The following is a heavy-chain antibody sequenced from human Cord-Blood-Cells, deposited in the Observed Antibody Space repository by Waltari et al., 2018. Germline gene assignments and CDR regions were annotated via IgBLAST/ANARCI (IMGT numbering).Heavy chain of an antibody. J-gene: IGHJ5*02. Sequence: QVQLVQSGARVSKPGCSVKVSGTAPGGTFSRHATSWGRQDAGQGLEWIGGIIPIFGTANYAQKFQGRVTITADESTSTAYMELSSLRSEDTAVYYCARVGGYSNYWFDPWGQGTLVTVSS. CDR3: ARVGGYSNYWFDP. CDR1: GGTFSRHA. D-gene: IGHD4-4*01. CDR2: IIPIFGTA. V-gene: IGHV1-69*12.